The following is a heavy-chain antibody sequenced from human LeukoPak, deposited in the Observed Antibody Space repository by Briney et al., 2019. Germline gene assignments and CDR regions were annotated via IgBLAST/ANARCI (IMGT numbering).Heavy chain of an antibody. J-gene: IGHJ3*02. CDR2: IYYSGST. CDR1: GGSISSYY. Sequence: SETLSLTCTVSGGSISSYYWSWIRQPPGKGLEWIGYIYYSGSTNYNPSLKSRVTISVDTSKNQFSLKLNSVTAADTAVYYCAKSNGYGLVDIWGQGQWSPSLQ. V-gene: IGHV4-59*12. CDR3: AKSNGYGLVDI. D-gene: IGHD3-10*01.